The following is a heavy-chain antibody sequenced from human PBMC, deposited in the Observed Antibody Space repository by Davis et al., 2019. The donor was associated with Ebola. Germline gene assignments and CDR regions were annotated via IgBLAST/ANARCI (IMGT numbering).Heavy chain of an antibody. D-gene: IGHD3-22*01. CDR1: GGSFSGYY. Sequence: MPSETLSLTCAVYGGSFSGYYWNWIRQPPGKGLQWIGEINHSGSTNYNPSLKSRVTTSVDTSKNQFSLKLNSVTAADTAVYYCARGIYDSSSSRSDYSDSWGQGTLVTVSS. CDR2: INHSGST. J-gene: IGHJ4*02. V-gene: IGHV4-34*01. CDR3: ARGIYDSSSSRSDYSDS.